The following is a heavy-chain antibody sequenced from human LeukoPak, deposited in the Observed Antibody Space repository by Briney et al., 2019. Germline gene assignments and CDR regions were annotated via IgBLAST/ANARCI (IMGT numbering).Heavy chain of an antibody. V-gene: IGHV4-4*02. J-gene: IGHJ4*02. CDR2: IYHSGST. CDR1: GGSISSSNW. CDR3: ARGGSSWYADY. Sequence: PSETLSLTCAVSGGSISSSNWWSWVRQPPGKGLEWIGEIYHSGSTNYNPSLKSRVTISVDTSKNQFSLKVSSVTAADTAVYYCARGGSSWYADYWGQGTLVTVSS. D-gene: IGHD6-13*01.